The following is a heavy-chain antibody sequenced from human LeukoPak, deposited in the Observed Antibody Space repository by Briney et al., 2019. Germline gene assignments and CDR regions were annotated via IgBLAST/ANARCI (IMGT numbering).Heavy chain of an antibody. CDR2: ISGSGGST. V-gene: IGHV3-23*01. J-gene: IGHJ4*02. CDR3: AKDTGDYDYWSGYYYFDY. D-gene: IGHD3-3*01. CDR1: GFTFSNYA. Sequence: PGGSLRLSCAVSGFTFSNYAMSWVRQAPGKGPEWVSDISGSGGSTHYADSVKGRFTISRDNSKNTLYMQMNSLRAEDTAVYYCAKDTGDYDYWSGYYYFDYWGQGTLVTVSS.